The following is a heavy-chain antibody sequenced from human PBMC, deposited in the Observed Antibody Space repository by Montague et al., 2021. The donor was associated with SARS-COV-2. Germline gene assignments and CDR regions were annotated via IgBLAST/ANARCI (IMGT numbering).Heavy chain of an antibody. CDR1: GGSISSSSYY. CDR2: IYYSGST. V-gene: IGHV4-39*01. D-gene: IGHD3-10*01. Sequence: SETLSLTCTVSGGSISSSSYYWGWIRQPPGKGLEWIGSIYYSGSTYYNESLKSRVTISVDTSKNQFSLKLSSVTAADTAVYYCARLSNYYGSGSYYPHNNYYYGMDVWGQGTTVTVSS. J-gene: IGHJ6*02. CDR3: ARLSNYYGSGSYYPHNNYYYGMDV.